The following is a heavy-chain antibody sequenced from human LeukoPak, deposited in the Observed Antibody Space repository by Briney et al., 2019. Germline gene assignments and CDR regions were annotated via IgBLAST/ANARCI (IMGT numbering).Heavy chain of an antibody. CDR3: ARVHRGYCSGGSCYGSFDY. CDR2: INPNSGGT. D-gene: IGHD2-15*01. Sequence: ASVKVSCKASGYTFTGYYMHWVRQAPGQGLEWMGWINPNSGGTNYAQKFQGRVTMTRDTSISTAYMELSGLRSDDTAVYYCARVHRGYCSGGSCYGSFDYWGQGTLVTVSS. J-gene: IGHJ4*02. CDR1: GYTFTGYY. V-gene: IGHV1-2*02.